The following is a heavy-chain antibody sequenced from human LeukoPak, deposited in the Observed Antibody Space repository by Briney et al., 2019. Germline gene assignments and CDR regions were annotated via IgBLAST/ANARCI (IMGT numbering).Heavy chain of an antibody. CDR3: ARVGGENPFDY. J-gene: IGHJ4*02. D-gene: IGHD3-10*01. CDR2: ISYDGSNK. V-gene: IGHV3-30*04. CDR1: GFAFSSYA. Sequence: GRSLRLSCAASGFAFSSYAMHWVRQAPGKGLEWVAVISYDGSNKYYADSVKGRFTISRDNSKNTLYLQMNSLRAEDTAVYYCARVGGENPFDYWGQGTLVTVSS.